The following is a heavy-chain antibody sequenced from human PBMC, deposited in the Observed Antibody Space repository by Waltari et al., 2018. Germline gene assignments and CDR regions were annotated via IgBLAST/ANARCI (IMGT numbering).Heavy chain of an antibody. CDR2: IYTSGST. J-gene: IGHJ6*03. CDR1: GGSISSGSYY. D-gene: IGHD6-13*01. Sequence: QVQLQESGPGLVKPSQTLSLTCTVSGGSISSGSYYWSWIRQPAGKGLEWIGRIYTSGSTNYTPSLKSRVTISVDTSKNQFSLKLSAVTAADTAVYYCARGWLAAAGTSYYYMDVWGKGTTVTVSS. V-gene: IGHV4-61*02. CDR3: ARGWLAAAGTSYYYMDV.